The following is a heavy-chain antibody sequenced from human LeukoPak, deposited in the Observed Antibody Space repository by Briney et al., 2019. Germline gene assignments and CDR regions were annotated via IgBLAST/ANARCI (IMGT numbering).Heavy chain of an antibody. CDR1: VDSISISY. V-gene: IGHV4-59*01. J-gene: IGHJ3*02. CDR3: AKRRTVLRYFDRCRGAFDI. Sequence: SEPLSLTCTVSVDSISISYGSWIRQPPGKGVECIWHIYYRGSTKYNPSLKSRVTISVHTSNNQLSLKLSSVTAADTDVYYCAKRRTVLRYFDRCRGAFDIWGQGTMVTVSS. CDR2: IYYRGST. D-gene: IGHD3-9*01.